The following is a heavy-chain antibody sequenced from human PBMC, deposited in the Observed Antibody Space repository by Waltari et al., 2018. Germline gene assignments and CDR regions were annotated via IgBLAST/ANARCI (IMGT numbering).Heavy chain of an antibody. Sequence: QVQLVQSGAEVKKPGASVKVSCKASGYTFTSYDINWVRQATGQGLEWMGWMNPNSGNTGYAKKFQGRVTITRNTSISTAYMELSSLRSEDTAVYYCARADSRALLNDILTGQAHDYGMDVWGQGTTVTVSS. CDR3: ARADSRALLNDILTGQAHDYGMDV. V-gene: IGHV1-8*03. D-gene: IGHD3-9*01. CDR2: MNPNSGNT. CDR1: GYTFTSYD. J-gene: IGHJ6*02.